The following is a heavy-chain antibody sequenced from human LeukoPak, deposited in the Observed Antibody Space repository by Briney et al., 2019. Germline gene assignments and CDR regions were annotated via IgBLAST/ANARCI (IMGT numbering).Heavy chain of an antibody. V-gene: IGHV3-30-3*01. CDR3: ARDQPEHYLPSDY. CDR2: ISYDGNNI. D-gene: IGHD1-14*01. Sequence: PGKSLRLSCAASGFTFSSYAMHWVRQAPGKGLQWVAFISYDGNNIHYADSVKGRFTISRDNSKNTLYLQMNSLRLEDTAVFYCARDQPEHYLPSDYWGQGTLVTVSS. J-gene: IGHJ4*02. CDR1: GFTFSSYA.